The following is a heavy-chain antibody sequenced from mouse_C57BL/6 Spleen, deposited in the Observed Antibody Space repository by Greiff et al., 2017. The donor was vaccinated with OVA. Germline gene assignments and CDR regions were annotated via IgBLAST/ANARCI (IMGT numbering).Heavy chain of an antibody. CDR3: AGDYGSLTGVAY. J-gene: IGHJ3*01. CDR1: GYTFTSYW. V-gene: IGHV1-52*01. CDR2: IDPSDSET. Sequence: QVQLQQPGAELVRPGSSVKLSCKASGYTFTSYWMHWVKQRPIQGLAWIGNIDPSDSETHYNQKFKDKATLTVDKSYSTAYMQLSSLTSEDSAVYYCAGDYGSLTGVAYWGQGTLVTVSA. D-gene: IGHD1-1*01.